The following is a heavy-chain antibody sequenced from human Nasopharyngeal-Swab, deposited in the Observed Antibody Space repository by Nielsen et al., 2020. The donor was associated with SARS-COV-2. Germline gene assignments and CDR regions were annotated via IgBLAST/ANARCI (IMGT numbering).Heavy chain of an antibody. D-gene: IGHD6-19*01. CDR3: ARGRYRGAVAGKGRGMDV. CDR1: GVSFSGYY. J-gene: IGHJ6*04. Sequence: SETLSLTCAVYGVSFSGYYWSWIRQPPGKGLEWIGEINHSGSTNYNPSLKSRVTISVDTSKNQFSLKLSSVTAADTAVYYCARGRYRGAVAGKGRGMDVWGKWTTVTVSS. V-gene: IGHV4-34*01. CDR2: INHSGST.